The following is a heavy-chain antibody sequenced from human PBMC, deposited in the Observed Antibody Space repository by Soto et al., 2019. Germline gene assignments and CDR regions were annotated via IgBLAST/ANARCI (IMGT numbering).Heavy chain of an antibody. J-gene: IGHJ4*02. CDR3: ARAASSGWYYFDY. D-gene: IGHD6-19*01. V-gene: IGHV3-48*03. CDR2: ISSSGSTI. Sequence: GSLRLSCAASGFTFSSYEMNWVRQAPGKGLEWVSYISSSGSTIYYADSVKGRFTISRDNAKNSLYLQMNSLRAEDTAVYYCARAASSGWYYFDYWGQGTLVTVSS. CDR1: GFTFSSYE.